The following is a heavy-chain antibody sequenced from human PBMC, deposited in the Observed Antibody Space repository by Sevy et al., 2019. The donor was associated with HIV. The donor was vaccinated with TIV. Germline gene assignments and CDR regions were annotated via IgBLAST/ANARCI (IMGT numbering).Heavy chain of an antibody. CDR1: GGSISSYF. D-gene: IGHD6-6*01. CDR3: ARGSTSRPRVLDY. Sequence: SETLSLTCSVSGGSISSYFWTWVRQSPGKGLEWIGNIYFTGNTDYSPALKSRVILSLDTSKSQFYLTLKAVTAADTAMYYCARGSTSRPRVLDYWGQGTLVTVSS. CDR2: IYFTGNT. J-gene: IGHJ4*02. V-gene: IGHV4-59*01.